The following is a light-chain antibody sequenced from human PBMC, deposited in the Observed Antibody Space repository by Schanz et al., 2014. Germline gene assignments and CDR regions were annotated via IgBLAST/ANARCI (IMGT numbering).Light chain of an antibody. CDR3: QQYNSYPWT. CDR2: SAS. V-gene: IGKV1-9*01. J-gene: IGKJ1*01. Sequence: SQLTQSPSSLSASVGDIVTITCRASEDIRTYLAWYQQKPGKAPRLMLYSASTLQSGFPSRFSGSGSGTDFSLTINSLQPEDFATYFCQQYNSYPWTFGQGTKVEIK. CDR1: EDIRTY.